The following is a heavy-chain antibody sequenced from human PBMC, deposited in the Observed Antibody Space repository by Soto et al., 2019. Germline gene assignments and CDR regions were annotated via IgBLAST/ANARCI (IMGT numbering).Heavy chain of an antibody. Sequence: QITLKESGPTLVKPTQPLTLTCTFSGFSLSTSGVAVGWIRQPPGKALEWLALIYWDDDKRYSPSMKGRLTITRDTSKNQVVLIMTNMDPEDTATYYCAHRLTANAFDIWGQGTMVTVSS. J-gene: IGHJ3*02. D-gene: IGHD2-21*02. V-gene: IGHV2-5*02. CDR3: AHRLTANAFDI. CDR1: GFSLSTSGVA. CDR2: IYWDDDK.